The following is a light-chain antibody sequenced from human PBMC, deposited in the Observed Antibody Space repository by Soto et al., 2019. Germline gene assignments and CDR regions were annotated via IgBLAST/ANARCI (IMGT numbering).Light chain of an antibody. CDR2: DAS. CDR1: QSVSIY. Sequence: EIVLTQSPATLSLSPGERATLSCRASQSVSIYLAWYQQKPDQAPRLLIYDASNRATGIPARFSGSGSGTDFTLTISSLEPEDFEVYYCQQYNNWWWTFGQGTKVDNK. CDR3: QQYNNWWWT. V-gene: IGKV3-11*01. J-gene: IGKJ1*01.